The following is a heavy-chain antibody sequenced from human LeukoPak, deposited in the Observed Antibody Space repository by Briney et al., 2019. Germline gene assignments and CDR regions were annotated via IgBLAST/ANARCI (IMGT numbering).Heavy chain of an antibody. CDR2: ISYDGSNK. D-gene: IGHD3-22*01. Sequence: PGGSLRLSCAASGFTFSSYAMHWVRQAPGKGVEWGAVISYDGSNKYYADSVKGRFTISRDNSKNTLYLQMNSLRAEDTAVYYCARDYYDSSGYYRHDYWGQGTLVTVSS. V-gene: IGHV3-30*04. J-gene: IGHJ4*02. CDR3: ARDYYDSSGYYRHDY. CDR1: GFTFSSYA.